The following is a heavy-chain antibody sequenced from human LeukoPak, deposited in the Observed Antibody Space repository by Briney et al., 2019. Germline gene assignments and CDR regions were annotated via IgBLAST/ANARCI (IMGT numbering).Heavy chain of an antibody. Sequence: ASVKVSCKASGYTFTGYYMHWVRQAPGQGLEWMGWINPNSGGTNYAQKFQGRVTMTRNTSISTAYMELSSLRSEDTAVYYCATDSMAAFDYWGQGTLVTVSS. CDR1: GYTFTGYY. CDR2: INPNSGGT. V-gene: IGHV1-2*02. D-gene: IGHD2/OR15-2a*01. J-gene: IGHJ4*02. CDR3: ATDSMAAFDY.